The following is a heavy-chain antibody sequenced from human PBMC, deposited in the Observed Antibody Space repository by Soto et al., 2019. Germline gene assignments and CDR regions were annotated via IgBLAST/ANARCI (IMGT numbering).Heavy chain of an antibody. CDR2: IYYIGST. CDR1: GGSVSSGAYY. Sequence: SETLSLTCTVSGGSVSSGAYYWTWIRQRPGKGLEWIGYIYYIGSTYYSPSLKSRLSISLDTSKNQFSLRLSSVTAADTAMYYCARARLRAVYAFDIWGQGTMVTVSS. J-gene: IGHJ3*02. V-gene: IGHV4-31*03. D-gene: IGHD5-12*01. CDR3: ARARLRAVYAFDI.